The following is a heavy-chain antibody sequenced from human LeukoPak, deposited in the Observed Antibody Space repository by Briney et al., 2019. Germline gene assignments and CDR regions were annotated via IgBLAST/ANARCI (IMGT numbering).Heavy chain of an antibody. D-gene: IGHD3-16*01. CDR3: ARAVFADSSGGSFDF. CDR2: IWYDGSKK. CDR1: GFSFDTHG. Sequence: PGRSLRLSCAASGFSFDTHGMHWVRQAPGKGLEWVAVIWYDGSKKYYADSVKGRFTISRDNSKKSLFLQMNSLRAEDTALYYCARAVFADSSGGSFDFWGQGTLVTVSS. J-gene: IGHJ4*02. V-gene: IGHV3-33*01.